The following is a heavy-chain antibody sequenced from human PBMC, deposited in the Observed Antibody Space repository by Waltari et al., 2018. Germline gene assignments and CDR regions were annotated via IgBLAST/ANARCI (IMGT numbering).Heavy chain of an antibody. CDR1: GGSISSSSYY. J-gene: IGHJ4*02. V-gene: IGHV4-39*07. CDR3: ARDRLLGDFWSGYFDY. Sequence: QLQLPESGPGLVKPSETLSLTCTVSGGSISSSSYYWGWIRQPPGKGLEWIGSIYYSGSTYYNPSLKSRVTISVDTSKNQFSLKLSAVTAADTAVYYCARDRLLGDFWSGYFDYWGQGTLVTVSS. D-gene: IGHD3-3*01. CDR2: IYYSGST.